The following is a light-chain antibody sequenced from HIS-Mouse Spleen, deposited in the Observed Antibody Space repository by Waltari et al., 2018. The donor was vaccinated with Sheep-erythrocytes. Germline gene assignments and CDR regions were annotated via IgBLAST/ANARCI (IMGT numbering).Light chain of an antibody. J-gene: IGLJ1*01. CDR1: SSDVAGYNN. CDR3: CSYAGSYNHV. V-gene: IGLV2-11*01. Sequence: QSALTQPRSVSASPGQSVTISCTGTSSDVAGYNNVSWYQQHPGNAPTLMIYYVSKRPSGVPDRFSGSKSGNTASLTISGLQAEDEADYYCCSYAGSYNHVFATGTKVTVL. CDR2: YVS.